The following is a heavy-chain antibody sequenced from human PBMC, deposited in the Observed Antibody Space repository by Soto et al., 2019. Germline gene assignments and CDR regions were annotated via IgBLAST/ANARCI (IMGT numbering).Heavy chain of an antibody. D-gene: IGHD3-10*02. Sequence: GGSLSLSCAASEIAFTNYSMNWARPPEGKVLEWVAAIIASGGSIYYADSVEGRFTISRDSSTTTLYLQMNSLRDDDTCVYYRGNNRQALFYPNCFDIWGQGTMVTVSS. CDR3: GNNRQALFYPNCFDI. CDR2: IIASGGSI. V-gene: IGHV3-23*01. J-gene: IGHJ3*02. CDR1: EIAFTNYS.